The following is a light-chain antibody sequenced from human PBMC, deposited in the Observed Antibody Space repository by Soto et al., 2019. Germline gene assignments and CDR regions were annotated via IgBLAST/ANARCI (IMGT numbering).Light chain of an antibody. V-gene: IGLV2-14*01. CDR1: SSDVGGYNY. CDR3: QSYDTNSFYV. J-gene: IGLJ1*01. CDR2: EVS. Sequence: QSALTQPASVSGSPGQSITISCTGTSSDVGGYNYVSWYQQQAGKAPKLIIHEVSNRPSGVSNRFSGSKSGNTASLTISGLQAEDEADYYCQSYDTNSFYVFGTGTKVTVL.